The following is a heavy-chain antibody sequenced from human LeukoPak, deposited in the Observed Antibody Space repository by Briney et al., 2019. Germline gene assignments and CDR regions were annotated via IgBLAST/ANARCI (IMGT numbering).Heavy chain of an antibody. V-gene: IGHV3-9*01. CDR3: AKDIASQGYCSGGSCYGEDYGMDV. D-gene: IGHD2-15*01. CDR1: GFTFDDYA. CDR2: ISWNSGSI. J-gene: IGHJ6*02. Sequence: GGSLRLSCAASGFTFDDYAMHWVRQAPGKGLEWVSGISWNSGSIGYADSVKGRFTISRDNAKNSLYLQMNSLRAEDTALYYCAKDIASQGYCSGGSCYGEDYGMDVWGQGTTVTVSS.